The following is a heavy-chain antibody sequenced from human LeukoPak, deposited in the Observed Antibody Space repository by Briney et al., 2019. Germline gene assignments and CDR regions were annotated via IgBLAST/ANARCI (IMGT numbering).Heavy chain of an antibody. V-gene: IGHV4-61*02. D-gene: IGHD4-17*01. J-gene: IGHJ4*02. CDR1: GGSISSSSYY. CDR2: IYTSGST. CDR3: ARSSTVTSQNFDY. Sequence: SETLSLTCTVSGGSISSSSYYWGWIRQPAGKGLEWIGRIYTSGSTNYNPSLKSRVTISVDTSKNQFSLKLSSVTAADTAVYYCARSSTVTSQNFDYWGQGTLVTVSS.